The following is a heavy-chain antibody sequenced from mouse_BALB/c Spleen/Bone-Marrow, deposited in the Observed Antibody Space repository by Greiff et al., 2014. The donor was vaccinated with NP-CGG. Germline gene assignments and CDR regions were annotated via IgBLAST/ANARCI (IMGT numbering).Heavy chain of an antibody. Sequence: QVHVKQSRAELVKPGASVKLSCKASGYTYTEYIIHWVKQRSGQGLERIGWFYHGRGSIKYNEKFKDKATLTADKSSSTVYMELSRLTSEDSAVYFCARHEDRLRAWFAYWGQGTLVSVSA. CDR2: FYHGRGSI. D-gene: IGHD3-2*02. J-gene: IGHJ3*01. CDR3: ARHEDRLRAWFAY. V-gene: IGHV1-62-2*01. CDR1: GYTYTEYI.